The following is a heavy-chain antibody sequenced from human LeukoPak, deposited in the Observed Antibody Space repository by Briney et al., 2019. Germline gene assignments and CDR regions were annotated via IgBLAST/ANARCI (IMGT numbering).Heavy chain of an antibody. J-gene: IGHJ4*02. D-gene: IGHD3-10*01. CDR2: INPNSGGT. V-gene: IGHV1-2*06. Sequence: ASVKVSCKASGHTFTGYYMHWVRQAPGQGLEWMGRINPNSGGTNYAQKFQGRVTMTRDTSISTAYMELSRLRSDDTAVYYCAREGVRGVIRFGYWGQGTLVTVSS. CDR3: AREGVRGVIRFGY. CDR1: GHTFTGYY.